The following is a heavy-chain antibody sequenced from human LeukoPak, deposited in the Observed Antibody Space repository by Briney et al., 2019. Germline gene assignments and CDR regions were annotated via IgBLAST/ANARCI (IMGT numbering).Heavy chain of an antibody. V-gene: IGHV3-33*01. J-gene: IGHJ4*02. CDR2: IRYSGRNE. Sequence: PGGSLRLSCAASGFIFSSFGMNWVRQAPGKGLEWVAIIRYSGRNETYADSVKGRFTISRDNSKNTLYLHMKSLRTEDTAVYYCARESGGELFAPSDYWGQGTLVTVSS. CDR1: GFIFSSFG. D-gene: IGHD3-10*01. CDR3: ARESGGELFAPSDY.